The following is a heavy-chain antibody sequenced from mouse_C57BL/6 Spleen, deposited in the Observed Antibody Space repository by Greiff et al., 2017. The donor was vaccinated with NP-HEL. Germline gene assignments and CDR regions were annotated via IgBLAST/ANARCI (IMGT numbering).Heavy chain of an antibody. J-gene: IGHJ2*01. CDR1: GYSFTGYY. V-gene: IGHV1-42*01. CDR2: INPSTGGT. Sequence: VQLQQSGPELVKPGASVKISCKASGYSFTGYYMNWVKQSPEKSLEWIGEINPSTGGTTYNQKFKAKATLTVDKSSSTAYMQLKSLTSEDSAVYYCARWETGTLYYFDYWGQGTTLTVSS. CDR3: ARWETGTLYYFDY. D-gene: IGHD4-1*01.